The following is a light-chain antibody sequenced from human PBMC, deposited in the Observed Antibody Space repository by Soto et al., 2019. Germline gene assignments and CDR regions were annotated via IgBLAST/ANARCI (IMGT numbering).Light chain of an antibody. CDR2: GAS. J-gene: IGKJ1*01. V-gene: IGKV3-20*01. CDR3: LQHNSYPPT. Sequence: EIVLTQSPATLSLSPGERATLSCRASQSVSGCLAWYQQKPGQAPRLLIYGASSRATGIPDRFSGSGSGTDFTLTISRLEPEDFATYYCLQHNSYPPTFGQGTKVDIK. CDR1: QSVSGC.